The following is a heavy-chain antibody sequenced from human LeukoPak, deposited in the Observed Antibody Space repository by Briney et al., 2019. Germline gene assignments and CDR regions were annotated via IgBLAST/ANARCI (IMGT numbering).Heavy chain of an antibody. V-gene: IGHV4-59*08. CDR2: IYYGGKT. D-gene: IGHD1-26*01. J-gene: IGHJ6*02. CDR1: GGSMDTYY. Sequence: SETLSLTCAVSGGSMDTYYWTWIRQPLEKGLEWIGHIYYGGKTNYNPSLKSRVSISVDTSKNQFSLKLSSVTAADAALYYCARVVVGATNFYYGMDVWGQGTTVTVSS. CDR3: ARVVVGATNFYYGMDV.